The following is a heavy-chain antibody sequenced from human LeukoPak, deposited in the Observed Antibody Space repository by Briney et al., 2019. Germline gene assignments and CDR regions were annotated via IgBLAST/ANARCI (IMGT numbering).Heavy chain of an antibody. D-gene: IGHD3-10*01. CDR2: IYYSGST. Sequence: SETLSLTCTVSGGSISSYYWSWIRQPPGKGLEWIGYIYYSGSTKYNPSLKSRVTISVDASKTQFSLKLNSVTAADTAVYYCASYGQSVSNWYFDLWGRGTLVTVSP. V-gene: IGHV4-59*01. CDR1: GGSISSYY. J-gene: IGHJ2*01. CDR3: ASYGQSVSNWYFDL.